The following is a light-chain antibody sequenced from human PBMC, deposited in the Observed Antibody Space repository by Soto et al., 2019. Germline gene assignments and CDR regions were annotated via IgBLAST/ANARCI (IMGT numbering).Light chain of an antibody. Sequence: QSVLTQPRSVSGSPGQSVTISCTGTSSDVGGRYNYVSWYQQHPGKAPKLMIYDVSKRPSGVPDRFSGSKSGNTASLTISGLQAEDEADYYCCSYTNIDTYVFGPGTKVTVL. J-gene: IGLJ1*01. CDR2: DVS. V-gene: IGLV2-11*01. CDR1: SSDVGGRYNY. CDR3: CSYTNIDTYV.